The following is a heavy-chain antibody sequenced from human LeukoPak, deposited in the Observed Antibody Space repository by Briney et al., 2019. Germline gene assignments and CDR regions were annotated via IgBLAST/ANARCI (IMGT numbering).Heavy chain of an antibody. J-gene: IGHJ4*02. CDR3: AKDLRVTIFGVVNDY. CDR2: ISSKGAGT. Sequence: PGGSLRLSCAASGFPLGNYAMSWVRQAPGKGLEWVSSISSKGAGTYYADSVKGRFTISRDNPKNTLYLQMNSLRVGDTAVYYCAKDLRVTIFGVVNDYWGQGTLVTVSS. V-gene: IGHV3-23*01. CDR1: GFPLGNYA. D-gene: IGHD3-3*01.